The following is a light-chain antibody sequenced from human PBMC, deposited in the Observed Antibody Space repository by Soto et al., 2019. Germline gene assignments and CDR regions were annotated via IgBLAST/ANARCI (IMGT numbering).Light chain of an antibody. CDR3: HQTAANPWT. CDR2: AAS. V-gene: IGKV1-39*01. J-gene: IGKJ1*01. CDR1: QNIGVY. Sequence: DIQMTQSPSSLSASVGDRVTITCRASQNIGVYLNWYQKKPGKAPKLLIHAASRLHSGVPSTFSGSGSGTDFALTISSLQPEDFATYYCHQTAANPWTFAQGTKVEIK.